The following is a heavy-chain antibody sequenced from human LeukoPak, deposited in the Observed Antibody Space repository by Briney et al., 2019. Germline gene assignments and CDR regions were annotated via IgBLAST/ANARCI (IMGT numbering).Heavy chain of an antibody. CDR3: ARARGSGTQKRYFDY. J-gene: IGHJ4*02. D-gene: IGHD3-10*01. V-gene: IGHV4-59*01. CDR2: IYYGGST. CDR1: GGSISSYY. Sequence: SETLSLTCTVSGGSISSYYWSWIRQPPGKGLEWIGYIYYGGSTNYNPSLKSRVTISVDTSKNQFSLKLSSVTAADTAVYYCARARGSGTQKRYFDYWGQGTLVTVSS.